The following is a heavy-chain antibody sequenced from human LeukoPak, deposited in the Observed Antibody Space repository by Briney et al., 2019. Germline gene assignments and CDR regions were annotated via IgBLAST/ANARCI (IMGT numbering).Heavy chain of an antibody. CDR3: ARRPRDTSGYYLGAFHD. D-gene: IGHD3-22*01. CDR1: GFTFTNYA. V-gene: IGHV3-23*01. Sequence: GGSLTLSCAASGFTFTNYAMTWVRQAPGKGLEWVSVIGASGADTYYSDSVKGWFTVSRDNSENTLFLHMSSLRAEDTAVYFCARRPRDTSGYYLGAFHDWGQGTSVTVSS. CDR2: IGASGADT. J-gene: IGHJ3*01.